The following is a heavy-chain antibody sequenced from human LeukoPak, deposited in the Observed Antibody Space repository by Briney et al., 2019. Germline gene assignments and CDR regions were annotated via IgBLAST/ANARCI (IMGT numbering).Heavy chain of an antibody. Sequence: SETLSLTCTVSGGSISSSDYYWGWIRQPPGKGLEWIGSIYYSGSTNYNPSLKSRVTISVDTSKNQFSLRLSSVTAADTAVYYCARHRYYYDRSGYYYQPWGQGTLVTVSS. CDR1: GGSISSSDYY. J-gene: IGHJ5*02. V-gene: IGHV4-39*07. D-gene: IGHD3-22*01. CDR3: ARHRYYYDRSGYYYQP. CDR2: IYYSGST.